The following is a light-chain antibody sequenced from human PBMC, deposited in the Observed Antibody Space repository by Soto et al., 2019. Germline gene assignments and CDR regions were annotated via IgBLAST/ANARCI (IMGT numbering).Light chain of an antibody. CDR1: SSDVGGYNY. CDR2: EVS. Sequence: QSVLTQPPSASGSPGQSVTISCTGTSSDVGGYNYVSWYQQNPGKAPKLMIYEVSKRPSGVPDRFSGSKSGNTASLSVSGLQAEDEADYYCISYAGSNNLVFGGGTKLTFL. V-gene: IGLV2-8*01. J-gene: IGLJ3*02. CDR3: ISYAGSNNLV.